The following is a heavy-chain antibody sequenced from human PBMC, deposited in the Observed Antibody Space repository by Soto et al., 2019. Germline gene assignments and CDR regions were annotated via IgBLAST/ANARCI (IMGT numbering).Heavy chain of an antibody. J-gene: IGHJ4*02. Sequence: TLSLPCTVSRVSVNSYEWAWIRQPPGKGLELIGYSYYSGNTNYNPSLKSRVNTSVQTSKNKFSLKLSSVNTAETAVYYCARVTWGPGGVFAEVDYWGQGALGTVSS. D-gene: IGHD3-16*02. CDR1: RVSVNSYE. CDR2: SYYSGNT. CDR3: ARVTWGPGGVFAEVDY. V-gene: IGHV4-59*02.